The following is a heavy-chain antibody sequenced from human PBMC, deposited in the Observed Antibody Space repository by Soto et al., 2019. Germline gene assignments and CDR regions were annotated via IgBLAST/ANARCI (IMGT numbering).Heavy chain of an antibody. J-gene: IGHJ4*02. Sequence: QVQLVESGGGVVQPGRSLRLSCAASGFPFTSYGMHWVREGPDKGLEWVAIISYDGSDKYYADSVKGRFTISRGTSKNTLYLQTNSLRPEDTALYYCVGGQYYVDYRGQGTLVIVSS. D-gene: IGHD3-10*01. CDR3: VGGQYYVDY. V-gene: IGHV3-30*03. CDR1: GFPFTSYG. CDR2: ISYDGSDK.